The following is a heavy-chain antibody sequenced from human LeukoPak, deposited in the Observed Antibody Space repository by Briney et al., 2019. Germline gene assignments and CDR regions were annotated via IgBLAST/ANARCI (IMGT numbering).Heavy chain of an antibody. Sequence: GASVKVSCKASGYTFTSYGISWVRQAPGQGLEWMGWISAYNGNTNYAQKLQGRVTMTTDTSTSTAYMELRSLRSDDTAVYYCARDYYYDSSGPLKYFDYWGQGTLVTVSS. V-gene: IGHV1-18*01. J-gene: IGHJ4*02. CDR3: ARDYYYDSSGPLKYFDY. CDR1: GYTFTSYG. D-gene: IGHD3-22*01. CDR2: ISAYNGNT.